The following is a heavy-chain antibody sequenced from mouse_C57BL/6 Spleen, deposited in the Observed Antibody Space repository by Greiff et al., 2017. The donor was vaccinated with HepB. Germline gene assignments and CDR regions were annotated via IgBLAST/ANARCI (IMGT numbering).Heavy chain of an antibody. CDR3: ARPGSNYLNWYFDV. J-gene: IGHJ1*03. CDR1: GFTFSDYY. D-gene: IGHD2-5*01. Sequence: EVKVEESGGGLVQPGGSLKLSCAASGFTFSDYYMYWVRQTPEKRLEWVAYISNGGGSTYYPDTVKGRFTISRDNAKNTLYLQMSRLKSEDTAMYYGARPGSNYLNWYFDVWGTGTTVTVSS. V-gene: IGHV5-12*01. CDR2: ISNGGGST.